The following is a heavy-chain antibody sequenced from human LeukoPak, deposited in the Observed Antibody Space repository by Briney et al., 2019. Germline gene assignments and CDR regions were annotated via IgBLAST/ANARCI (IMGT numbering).Heavy chain of an antibody. J-gene: IGHJ4*02. V-gene: IGHV3-23*01. D-gene: IGHD5-18*01. CDR3: AEDLNSPKY. Sequence: GGSLRLSCAASGFNFGQYAMSWVRQAPGKGLEWVSSISGSGSNTYYADSVKGRCTISRDNSKNTVYLQMDSLRAEDTAIYFCAEDLNSPKYWGQGTLVTVSS. CDR2: ISGSGSNT. CDR1: GFNFGQYA.